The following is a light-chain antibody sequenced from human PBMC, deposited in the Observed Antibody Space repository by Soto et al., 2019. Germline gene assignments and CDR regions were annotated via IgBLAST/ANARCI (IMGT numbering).Light chain of an antibody. CDR1: QSLLHSNGYNY. J-gene: IGKJ4*01. CDR3: MQALQTPLT. CDR2: LGS. V-gene: IGKV2-28*01. Sequence: DIVMTQSPLSLPVTPGEPASISCRSSQSLLHSNGYNYLDWYLQKPGTSPQLLISLGSNRASGVPDRLSGSGSGTDFTLKISRVEAEDVGVYYCMQALQTPLTFGGGTKVEIK.